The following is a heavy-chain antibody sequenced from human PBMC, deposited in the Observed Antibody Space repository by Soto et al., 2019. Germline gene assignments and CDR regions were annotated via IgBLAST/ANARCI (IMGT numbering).Heavy chain of an antibody. CDR2: VYYSGSA. CDR1: GGSIRRYY. CDR3: ARGSMVRGPTPFDY. V-gene: IGHV4-59*01. D-gene: IGHD3-10*01. J-gene: IGHJ4*02. Sequence: LSLTCNVSGGSIRRYYWNSIRQPPGKTLEWIGDVYYSGSANYNPSLKSRVTISVDMSRNQFSLKLNSVTAADTAVYYCARGSMVRGPTPFDYWGQGTLVTVSS.